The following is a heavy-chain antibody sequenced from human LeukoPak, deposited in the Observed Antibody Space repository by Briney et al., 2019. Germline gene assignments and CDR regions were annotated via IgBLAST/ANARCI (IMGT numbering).Heavy chain of an antibody. V-gene: IGHV1-18*01. J-gene: IGHJ6*02. CDR3: AREGIAAAPYYYGMDV. CDR2: ISAYNGNT. D-gene: IGHD6-13*01. Sequence: ASVKVSCKASGHTFTSYGISWVRQAPGQGLEWMGWISAYNGNTNYAQKLQGRVTMTTDTSTSTAYMELRSLRSDDTAVYYCAREGIAAAPYYYGMDVWGQGTTVTVSS. CDR1: GHTFTSYG.